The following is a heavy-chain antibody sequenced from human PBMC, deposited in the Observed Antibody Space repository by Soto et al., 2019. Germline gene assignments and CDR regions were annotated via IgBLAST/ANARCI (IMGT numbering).Heavy chain of an antibody. CDR1: QFSFSSYW. CDR2: INHDGFGA. V-gene: IGHV3-74*03. Sequence: GGSLRLSCAASQFSFSSYWMHWVRQVPGKGPAWVSRINHDGFGAAYADSVKGRFFISRDIARNTLFLRMNSLRADDTAVYYCARDLGGPDYWGRGTSVTVSS. CDR3: ARDLGGPDY. D-gene: IGHD3-16*01. J-gene: IGHJ4*02.